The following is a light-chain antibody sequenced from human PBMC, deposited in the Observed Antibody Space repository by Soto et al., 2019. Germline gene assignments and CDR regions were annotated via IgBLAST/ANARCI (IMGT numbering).Light chain of an antibody. V-gene: IGLV1-51*01. CDR2: DNN. J-gene: IGLJ2*01. Sequence: QSVLTQPPSVSAAPGQKVTISCSGSSSNIGNNYVSCYQQLPGTAPKLLIYDNNKRPSGIPDRFSGSKSGKSGTLDITGLQTGDEADYYCATWEDSRTGEVFGGGTKLTVL. CDR1: SSNIGNNY. CDR3: ATWEDSRTGEV.